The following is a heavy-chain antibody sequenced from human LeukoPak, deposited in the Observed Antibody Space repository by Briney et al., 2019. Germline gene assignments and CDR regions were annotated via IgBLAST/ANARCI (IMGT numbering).Heavy chain of an antibody. CDR1: GFTFSSYE. CDR2: ISSSGSTI. D-gene: IGHD3-10*01. CDR3: AKEEFEMPGIHRGYFDS. Sequence: GGSLRLSCAASGFTFSSYEMNWVRQAPGKGLEWVSYISSSGSTIYYADSVKGRFTISRDNAKNSLYLQMNSLRAEDTAVYYCAKEEFEMPGIHRGYFDSWGQGTLVTVSS. J-gene: IGHJ4*02. V-gene: IGHV3-48*03.